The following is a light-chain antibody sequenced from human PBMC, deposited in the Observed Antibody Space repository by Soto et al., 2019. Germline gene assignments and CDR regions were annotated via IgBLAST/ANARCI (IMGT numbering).Light chain of an antibody. CDR3: QQYTCLWT. CDR1: RSLQTW. Sequence: IQLNQSPSTLSVSVGDRVTITCRASRSLQTWLAWYQQNPGKVPQLLIYQASSLQNGVPARFIGSGSGTEFTLTISSLQPDDVATYYWQQYTCLWTFGPGTKVDIK. J-gene: IGKJ1*01. CDR2: QAS. V-gene: IGKV1-5*03.